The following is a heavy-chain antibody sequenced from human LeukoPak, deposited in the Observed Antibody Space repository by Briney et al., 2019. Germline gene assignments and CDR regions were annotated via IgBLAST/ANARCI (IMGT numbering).Heavy chain of an antibody. J-gene: IGHJ3*02. V-gene: IGHV3-48*01. CDR3: ASRVYYGSGSYDDAFDI. CDR1: GFTFSSYS. Sequence: PGGSLRLSCAASGFTFSSYSMNWVRQAPGKGLEWVSYISSSSSTIYYADSVKGRFTISRDNAKNSLYLQMNSLRAEDTAVYYCASRVYYGSGSYDDAFDIWGQGTMVTVSS. CDR2: ISSSSSTI. D-gene: IGHD3-10*01.